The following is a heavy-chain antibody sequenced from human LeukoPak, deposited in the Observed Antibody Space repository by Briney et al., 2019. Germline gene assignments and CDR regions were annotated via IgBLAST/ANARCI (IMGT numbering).Heavy chain of an antibody. J-gene: IGHJ6*03. D-gene: IGHD6-13*01. Sequence: ASVKVSCKVSGYTLTELSMHWVRQAPGKGLEWMGGFDPEDGETIYAQKFRGRVTMTRDMSTSTVYMEVSSLRSEDTAVYYCARSFGASQQYSSSWYYYYMDVWGKGTTVTVSS. V-gene: IGHV1-24*01. CDR2: FDPEDGET. CDR1: GYTLTELS. CDR3: ARSFGASQQYSSSWYYYYMDV.